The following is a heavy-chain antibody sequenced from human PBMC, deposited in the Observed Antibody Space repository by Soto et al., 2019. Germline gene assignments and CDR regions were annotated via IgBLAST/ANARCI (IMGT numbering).Heavy chain of an antibody. CDR3: ARDRIPTGMDV. CDR1: GFTFDDYG. CDR2: INWNGGST. Sequence: GGSLRLSCAASGFTFDDYGMSWVRQAPGKGLEWVSGINWNGGSTYYADSVKGRFTISRDNSKNTLYLQMNSLRAEDTAVYYCARDRIPTGMDVWGQGTTVTVSS. V-gene: IGHV3-20*04. J-gene: IGHJ6*02.